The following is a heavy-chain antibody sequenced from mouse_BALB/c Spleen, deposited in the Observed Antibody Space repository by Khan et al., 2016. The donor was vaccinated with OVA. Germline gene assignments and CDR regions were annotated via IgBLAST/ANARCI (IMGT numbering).Heavy chain of an antibody. CDR1: GYSFTGYF. V-gene: IGHV1-20*02. CDR2: INPHVGET. CDR3: ARVYRSDFDY. J-gene: IGHJ2*01. D-gene: IGHD1-1*01. Sequence: VQLQQSGPELVKPGASVKISCKASGYSFTGYFMNWVMQSHGKSLEWIGRINPHVGETLFNPKFKGKATLTVDESSSTAHMELRILASEDSAVYYCARVYRSDFDYWGQGTTLTVSS.